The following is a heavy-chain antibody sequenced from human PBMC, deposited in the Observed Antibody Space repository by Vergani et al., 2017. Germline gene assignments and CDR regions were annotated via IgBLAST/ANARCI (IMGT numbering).Heavy chain of an antibody. Sequence: QVQLQESGPGLVKPSQTLSLTCTVSGGSISSGGYYWGWIRQPPGKGLEWIGSIYYSGSTYYNPSFKSRVTISVDTSKNQFSLKLSSVTAADTAVYYCARVDGIAVAGTFTLDAFDIWGQGTMVTVSS. J-gene: IGHJ3*02. CDR3: ARVDGIAVAGTFTLDAFDI. CDR1: GGSISSGGYY. D-gene: IGHD6-19*01. CDR2: IYYSGST. V-gene: IGHV4-39*07.